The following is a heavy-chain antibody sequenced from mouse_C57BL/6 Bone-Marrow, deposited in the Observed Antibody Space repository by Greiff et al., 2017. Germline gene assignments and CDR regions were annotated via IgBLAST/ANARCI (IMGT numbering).Heavy chain of an antibody. CDR2: INPGSGGT. J-gene: IGHJ4*01. CDR1: GYAFTNYL. V-gene: IGHV1-54*01. D-gene: IGHD2-3*01. Sequence: QVQLQQSGAELVRPGTSVKVSCKASGYAFTNYLIAWVKQRPGQGLEWIGVINPGSGGTNYNEKFKGKATLTADKSSSTAYMQLSSLTSEDSAVYFCARRWLLQAMDYWGQGTSVTVSS. CDR3: ARRWLLQAMDY.